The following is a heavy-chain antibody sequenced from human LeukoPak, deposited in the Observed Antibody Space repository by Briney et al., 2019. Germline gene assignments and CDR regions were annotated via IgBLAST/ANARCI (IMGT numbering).Heavy chain of an antibody. CDR3: ARELDDFWAQYYYYYYMDV. Sequence: VASVKVSCKASGYTFTGYYMHWVRQAPGQGLEWMGWINPNSGGTNYAQKFQGRVTMTRGTSISTAYMELSRLRSDDTAVYYCARELDDFWAQYYYYYYMDVWGKGTTVTVSS. CDR1: GYTFTGYY. V-gene: IGHV1-2*02. CDR2: INPNSGGT. D-gene: IGHD3-3*01. J-gene: IGHJ6*03.